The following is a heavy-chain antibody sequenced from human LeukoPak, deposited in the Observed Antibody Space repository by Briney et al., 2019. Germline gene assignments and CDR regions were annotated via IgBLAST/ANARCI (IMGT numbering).Heavy chain of an antibody. J-gene: IGHJ3*02. CDR3: ARDLVTVTKGFDI. CDR1: GGSISSYY. Sequence: SETLSLTCTVSGGSISSYYWSWIRQPPGKGLEWIGYIYTSGSTNYNPSLKSRVTISVDTSKNQFSLKLSSVTAADTAVYYCARDLVTVTKGFDIWGQGTMVSVPS. V-gene: IGHV4-59*01. CDR2: IYTSGST. D-gene: IGHD4-17*01.